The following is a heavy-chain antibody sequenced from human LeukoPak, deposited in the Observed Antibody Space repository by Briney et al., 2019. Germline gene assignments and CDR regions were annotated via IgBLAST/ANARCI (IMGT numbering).Heavy chain of an antibody. CDR1: GYTFTSYG. Sequence: ASVKVSCKASGYTFTSYGISWVRQAPGQGLEWMGWISAYNGNTNYAQKLQGRVTMTTDTSTSTAYMELRSLRSDDTAVYYCARVGVYDFWSGYSPDVYYYYGMDVWGQGTTVTVSS. J-gene: IGHJ6*02. CDR2: ISAYNGNT. V-gene: IGHV1-18*01. CDR3: ARVGVYDFWSGYSPDVYYYYGMDV. D-gene: IGHD3-3*01.